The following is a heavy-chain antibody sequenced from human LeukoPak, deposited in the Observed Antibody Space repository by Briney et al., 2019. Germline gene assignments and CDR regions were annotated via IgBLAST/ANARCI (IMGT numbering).Heavy chain of an antibody. V-gene: IGHV1-69*05. CDR2: IIPIFGTA. Sequence: SVKVSCKASGGTFSSYAISWVRQAPGQGLEWMGRIIPIFGTANYAQKFQGRVTITTDESTSTAYMELSSLRSEDTAVYYCATIAVAGPVADYFQHWGQGTLVTVSS. CDR3: ATIAVAGPVADYFQH. D-gene: IGHD6-19*01. J-gene: IGHJ1*01. CDR1: GGTFSSYA.